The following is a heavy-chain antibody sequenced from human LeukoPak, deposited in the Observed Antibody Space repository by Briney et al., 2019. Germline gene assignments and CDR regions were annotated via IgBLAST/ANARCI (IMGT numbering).Heavy chain of an antibody. J-gene: IGHJ4*02. D-gene: IGHD2-21*02. V-gene: IGHV3-66*01. CDR2: IYSGGST. CDR3: ARSYCGGDCPIDY. Sequence: GGSLRLSCAASGFTVSSNYMTWVRQAPGRGLEWVSVIYSGGSTYYADSVKGRFTISRDNSKNTLYLQMNSLRAEDTAVYYCARSYCGGDCPIDYWGQGTLVTVSS. CDR1: GFTVSSNY.